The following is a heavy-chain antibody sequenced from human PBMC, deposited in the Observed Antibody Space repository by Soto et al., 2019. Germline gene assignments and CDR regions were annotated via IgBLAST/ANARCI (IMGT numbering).Heavy chain of an antibody. Sequence: GESLKISCKGSGYSFTSYWIGWVRQMPGKGLEWMGIIYPGDSDTRYSPSFQGQVTISADKSISTAYLQWSSLKASDTAMYYCAKGAHITDYYYYGMDVWGQGTTVTVSS. CDR1: GYSFTSYW. V-gene: IGHV5-51*01. CDR2: IYPGDSDT. J-gene: IGHJ6*02. CDR3: AKGAHITDYYYYGMDV.